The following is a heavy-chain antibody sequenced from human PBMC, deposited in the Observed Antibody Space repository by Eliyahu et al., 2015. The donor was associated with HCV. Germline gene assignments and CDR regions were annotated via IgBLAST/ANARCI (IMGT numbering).Heavy chain of an antibody. V-gene: IGHV3-21*01. Sequence: EVQLVESGGGLVKPGGSLXLSCAASGFXXSXXXXXWVRQAPGKGLEWVSSISSSSSYIYYADSVKGRFTISRDNAKNSLYLQMNSLRAEDTAVYYCARDGSITMTMTPGYYYGMDVWGQGTTVTVSS. CDR2: ISSSSSYI. CDR3: ARDGSITMTMTPGYYYGMDV. CDR1: GFXXSXXX. D-gene: IGHD3-22*01. J-gene: IGHJ6*02.